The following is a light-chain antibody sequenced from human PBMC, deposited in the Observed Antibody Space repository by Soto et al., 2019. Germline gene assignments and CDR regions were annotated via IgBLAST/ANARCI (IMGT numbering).Light chain of an antibody. CDR1: SGSVSTSYY. V-gene: IGLV8-61*01. Sequence: QTVVTQEPSFSVSPGGTVTLTCGLSSGSVSTSYYPSWYQQSPGQAPRTLIYTTGTRSSGVPDRFSGSILGNKAALTITGAQADDESDYYCVLYMGSGIWVFGGGTKVTVL. J-gene: IGLJ3*02. CDR3: VLYMGSGIWV. CDR2: TTG.